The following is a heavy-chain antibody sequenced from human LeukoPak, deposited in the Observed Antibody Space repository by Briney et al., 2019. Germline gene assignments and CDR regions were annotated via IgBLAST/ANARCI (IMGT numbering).Heavy chain of an antibody. D-gene: IGHD2-15*01. CDR3: ARVVCSGGSCYSTYYYGMDV. CDR2: INPNSGGT. Sequence: ASVKVSCKASGYTFTSYYMHWVRQAPGQGLEWMGWINPNSGGTNYAQKFQGRVTMTRDTSISTAYMELSRLRSDDTAVYYCARVVCSGGSCYSTYYYGMDVWGQGTTVTVSS. J-gene: IGHJ6*02. CDR1: GYTFTSYY. V-gene: IGHV1-2*02.